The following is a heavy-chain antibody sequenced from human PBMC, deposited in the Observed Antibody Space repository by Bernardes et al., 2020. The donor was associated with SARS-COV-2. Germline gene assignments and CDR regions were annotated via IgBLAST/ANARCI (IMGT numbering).Heavy chain of an antibody. CDR2: IKQDGSEK. CDR1: GFTFSSYW. Sequence: GSLRLPSAASGFTFSSYWMSWFRQAPGKGLEWVANIKQDGSEKYYVDSVKGRFTISRDNAKNSLYLQMNSLRAEDTAVYYCARVRTIFGVVITAYGMDVWGQGTTVTVSS. CDR3: ARVRTIFGVVITAYGMDV. V-gene: IGHV3-7*01. D-gene: IGHD3-3*01. J-gene: IGHJ6*02.